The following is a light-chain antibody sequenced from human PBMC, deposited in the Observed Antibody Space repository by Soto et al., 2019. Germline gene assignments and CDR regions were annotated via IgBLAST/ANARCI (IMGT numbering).Light chain of an antibody. V-gene: IGKV4-1*01. Sequence: DIVMTQTPDSLAESLGERATINCKSSQSVLYSSNNKNYLAWYQQKPGQPPKLLIYWASTRESGVPVRFSGSGSGTDFTLTISILQAEDVAVYYCQQYYSTPRTFGQRTNVEIK. J-gene: IGKJ1*01. CDR2: WAS. CDR1: QSVLYSSNNKNY. CDR3: QQYYSTPRT.